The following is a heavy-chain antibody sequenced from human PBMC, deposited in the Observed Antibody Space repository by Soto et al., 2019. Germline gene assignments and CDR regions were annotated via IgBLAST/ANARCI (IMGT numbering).Heavy chain of an antibody. CDR1: GFTFSSYG. J-gene: IGHJ4*02. CDR3: AKGGYSYGPYLPYYDSSGYFDY. V-gene: IGHV3-30*18. CDR2: ISYDGSNK. D-gene: IGHD3-22*01. Sequence: PGGSLRLSCAASGFTFSSYGMHWVRQAPGKGLEWVAVISYDGSNKYYADSVKGRFTISRDNSKNTLYLQMNSLRAEDTAVYYCAKGGYSYGPYLPYYDSSGYFDYWGQGTLVTVSS.